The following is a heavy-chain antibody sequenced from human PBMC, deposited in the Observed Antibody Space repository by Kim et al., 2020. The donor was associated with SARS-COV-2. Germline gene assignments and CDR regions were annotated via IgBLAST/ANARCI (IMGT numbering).Heavy chain of an antibody. Sequence: SETLSLTCTVSGGSISSGGYYWSWIRQHPGKGLEWIGYIYYSGSTYYNPSLKSRVTISVDTSKNQFSLKLSSVTAADTAVYYCANSIAAAGPFDYWGQGTLVTVSS. V-gene: IGHV4-31*03. J-gene: IGHJ4*02. CDR1: GGSISSGGYY. CDR3: ANSIAAAGPFDY. D-gene: IGHD6-13*01. CDR2: IYYSGST.